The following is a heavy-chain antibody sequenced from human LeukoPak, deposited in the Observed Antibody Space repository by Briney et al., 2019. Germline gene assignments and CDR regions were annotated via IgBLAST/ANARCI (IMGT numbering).Heavy chain of an antibody. CDR3: ARGPSGYHNT. J-gene: IGHJ4*02. CDR1: GFTFSDYS. Sequence: HPGGSLRLSCAASGFTFSDYSMNWVRQAPGKGLQWVSFISSSRNTIYYADSVKGRFTISRDNAENSLYLQMNSLRAEDTAVYYCARGPSGYHNTGGQGTLVTVSS. CDR2: ISSSRNTI. V-gene: IGHV3-48*01. D-gene: IGHD5-12*01.